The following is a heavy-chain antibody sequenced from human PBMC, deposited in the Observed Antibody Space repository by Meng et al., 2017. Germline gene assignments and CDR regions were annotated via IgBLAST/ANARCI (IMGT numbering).Heavy chain of an antibody. CDR2: INRKSGDT. CDR1: VYNCPDYY. D-gene: IGHD6-25*01. CDR3: ARDEDISAAGKLFGDY. J-gene: IGHJ4*02. Sequence: QVQLVQSRADVQQPWASVTVSCNPAVYNCPDYYIHWVRRAPGQGLEWMGRINRKSGDTHYAQKFQARVTMTGDTSISTAYMELSGLRSDDTAMYYCARDEDISAAGKLFGDYWGQGTLVTVSS. V-gene: IGHV1-2*06.